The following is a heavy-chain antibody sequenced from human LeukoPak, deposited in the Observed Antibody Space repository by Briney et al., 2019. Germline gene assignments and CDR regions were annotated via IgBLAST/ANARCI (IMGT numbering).Heavy chain of an antibody. J-gene: IGHJ4*02. CDR1: GFTVSSNY. CDR2: IYSGGST. CDR3: AKCLGNVGYCSRPPQ. Sequence: GGSLRLSCAASGFTVSSNYMSWVRQAPGKGLEWVSVIYSGGSTYYADSVKGRFTISRDNSKNTLYLQMNSLRAEDTAVYYCAKCLGNVGYCSRPPQWGQGTLVTVSS. D-gene: IGHD2-15*01. V-gene: IGHV3-66*01.